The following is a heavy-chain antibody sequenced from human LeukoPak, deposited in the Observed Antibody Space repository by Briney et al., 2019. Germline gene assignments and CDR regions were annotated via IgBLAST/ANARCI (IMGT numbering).Heavy chain of an antibody. Sequence: SETLSLTCTVSGYSITRGYNWGWVRQSPGKGLEWIANISHAGDTYYNPSLKSRVTISVDTSKNHFSLNLASVTAPDTAVYFCGRGEVGEFDHWGQGTLVTVSS. V-gene: IGHV4-38-2*02. D-gene: IGHD1-26*01. CDR3: GRGEVGEFDH. CDR2: ISHAGDT. J-gene: IGHJ4*02. CDR1: GYSITRGYN.